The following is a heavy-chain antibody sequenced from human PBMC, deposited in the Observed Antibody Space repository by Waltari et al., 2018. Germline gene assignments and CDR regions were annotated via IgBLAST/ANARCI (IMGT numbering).Heavy chain of an antibody. V-gene: IGHV4-61*02. J-gene: IGHJ3*02. CDR1: GASITSPYHY. D-gene: IGHD2-8*01. CDR2: ISAPWST. Sequence: QVQLQESGPGLVKPSQTLSVTCTVSGASITSPYHYWTWIRQSVGNELEWIGGISAPWSTTYNPTLKSRVSSSIETSRRQFSLRLTSVTAADTAVYYCARDPSPSDMVSLDIWGQGKTVIVSS. CDR3: ARDPSPSDMVSLDI.